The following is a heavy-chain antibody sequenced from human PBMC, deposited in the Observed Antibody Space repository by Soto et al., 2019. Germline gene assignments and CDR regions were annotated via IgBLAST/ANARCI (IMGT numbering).Heavy chain of an antibody. D-gene: IGHD5-18*01. Sequence: PGGSRRLPCVASGFTFTDYGMSWLRQAPGKGRQWVGLIRTSAYGGTTEYAASVKYRFSMSGDNSRTVAYRQMSSGTTEGTAIYFCDREDFHGYTYGHGYFYGMDVWGHGTTVTVSS. CDR1: GFTFTDYG. CDR3: DREDFHGYTYGHGYFYGMDV. V-gene: IGHV3-49*03. CDR2: IRTSAYGGTT. J-gene: IGHJ6*02.